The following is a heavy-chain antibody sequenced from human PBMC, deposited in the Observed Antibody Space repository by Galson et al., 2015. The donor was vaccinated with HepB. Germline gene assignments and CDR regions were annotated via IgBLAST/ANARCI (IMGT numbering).Heavy chain of an antibody. Sequence: SLRLSCAASGFTFSDYYMSWIRQAPGKGLEWVSYISSSSSYTNYADSVKGRFTISRDNAKNSLYLQMNSLRAEDTAVYYCARRQGGTPGCFDYWGQGTLVTVSS. CDR1: GFTFSDYY. V-gene: IGHV3-11*06. D-gene: IGHD1-1*01. CDR2: ISSSSSYT. J-gene: IGHJ4*02. CDR3: ARRQGGTPGCFDY.